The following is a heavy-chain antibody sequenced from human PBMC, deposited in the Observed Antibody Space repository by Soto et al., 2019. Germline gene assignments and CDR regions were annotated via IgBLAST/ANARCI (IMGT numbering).Heavy chain of an antibody. D-gene: IGHD6-19*01. J-gene: IGHJ4*02. CDR1: GFSLSTSGGG. Sequence: QITVKESGPTLVKATQSLTLTCTFSGFSLSTSGGGVGWIRQRPGKDLEWLAVIYWDDDKSYSPSLKSRLTITKDTSKNQVALTMPHMDPVDTATYFCAHTKVTHGLGPHFDFWGQGTLVTVSS. CDR2: IYWDDDK. V-gene: IGHV2-5*02. CDR3: AHTKVTHGLGPHFDF.